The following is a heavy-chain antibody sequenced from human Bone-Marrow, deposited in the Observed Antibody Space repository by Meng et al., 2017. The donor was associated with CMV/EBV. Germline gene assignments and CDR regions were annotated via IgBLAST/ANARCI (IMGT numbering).Heavy chain of an antibody. D-gene: IGHD6-13*01. V-gene: IGHV3-30-3*01. Sequence: FTFSSYAMHWVRQAPGKGLEWVAVISYDGSNKYYADSVKGRFTISRDNSKNTLYLQMNSLRAEDMAVYYCARDRASSSWFLYNWFDPWGQGTLVTVSS. CDR3: ARDRASSSWFLYNWFDP. CDR2: ISYDGSNK. CDR1: FTFSSYA. J-gene: IGHJ5*02.